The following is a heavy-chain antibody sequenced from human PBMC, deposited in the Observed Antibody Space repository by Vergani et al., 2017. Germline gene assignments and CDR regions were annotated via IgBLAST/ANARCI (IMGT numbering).Heavy chain of an antibody. D-gene: IGHD4-11*01. CDR3: ARDDYSNLPAPRSYYYGIDV. J-gene: IGHJ6*02. CDR1: GFTFSSYE. V-gene: IGHV3-48*03. CDR2: ISSSGSTI. Sequence: EVQLVESGGGLVQPGGSLRLSCAASGFTFSSYEMNWVRQAPGKGLEWVSYISSSGSTIYYADSVKGRFTISRDNAKNSLYLQMNSLRAEDTAVYYCARDDYSNLPAPRSYYYGIDVWGQGP.